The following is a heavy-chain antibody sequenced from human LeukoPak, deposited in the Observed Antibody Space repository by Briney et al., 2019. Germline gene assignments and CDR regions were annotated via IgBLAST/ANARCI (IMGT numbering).Heavy chain of an antibody. CDR3: ARDIGIPSPSTYCGGDCKEGY. J-gene: IGHJ4*02. V-gene: IGHV1-46*01. CDR2: INPSGGST. CDR1: GYTFTSYY. D-gene: IGHD2-21*01. Sequence: GASVTVSCKASGYTFTSYYMHWVRQAPGQGLEWMGLINPSGGSTSYAQKFQDRVTMTRDTSTSTVYMELSSLRSEDTAVYYCARDIGIPSPSTYCGGDCKEGYWGQGTLVTVSS.